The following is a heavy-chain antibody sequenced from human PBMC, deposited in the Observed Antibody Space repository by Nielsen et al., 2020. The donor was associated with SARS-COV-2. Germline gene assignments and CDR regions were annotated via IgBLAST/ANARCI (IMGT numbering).Heavy chain of an antibody. CDR3: ARNFYGSGSYPFDP. Sequence: GGSPRLSCAASGFTFSDYWMSWVRQAPGKGLEWVANIHQDGGETRYADSVKGRFTISRDNAKNSLYLQMNSLRAEDTAMYYCARNFYGSGSYPFDPWGQGTLVTVSS. D-gene: IGHD3-10*01. CDR1: GFTFSDYW. CDR2: IHQDGGET. V-gene: IGHV3-7*03. J-gene: IGHJ5*02.